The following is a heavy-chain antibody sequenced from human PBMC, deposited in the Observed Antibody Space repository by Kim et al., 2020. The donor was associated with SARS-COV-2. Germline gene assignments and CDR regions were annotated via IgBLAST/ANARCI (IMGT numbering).Heavy chain of an antibody. Sequence: GGSLRLSCAASGFTFSSYAMHWVRQAPGKGLEWVAVISYDGSNKYYADSVKGRFTISRDNSKNTLYLQMNSLRAEDTAVYYCARGLLTVSRYYYYGMDVWGQGTTVTVSS. CDR3: ARGLLTVSRYYYYGMDV. D-gene: IGHD3-9*01. CDR1: GFTFSSYA. V-gene: IGHV3-30-3*01. CDR2: ISYDGSNK. J-gene: IGHJ6*02.